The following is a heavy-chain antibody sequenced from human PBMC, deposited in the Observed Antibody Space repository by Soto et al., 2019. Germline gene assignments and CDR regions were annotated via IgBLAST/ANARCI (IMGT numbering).Heavy chain of an antibody. Sequence: ASVNVSCKASGYTFTSYGISWVRQAPGQGLEWMGWISAYNGNTNYAQKLQGRVTMTTDTSTSTAYMELRSLRSDDTAVYYCARDWAAARPFDYWGQGTLVTVSS. CDR1: GYTFTSYG. J-gene: IGHJ4*02. V-gene: IGHV1-18*01. CDR2: ISAYNGNT. D-gene: IGHD6-13*01. CDR3: ARDWAAARPFDY.